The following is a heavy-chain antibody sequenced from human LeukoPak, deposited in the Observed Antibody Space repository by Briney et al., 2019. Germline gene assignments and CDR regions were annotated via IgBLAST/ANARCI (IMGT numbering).Heavy chain of an antibody. CDR1: GGTFSSYA. D-gene: IGHD6-19*01. J-gene: IGHJ6*02. CDR2: IIPILGIA. V-gene: IGHV1-69*04. Sequence: ASVTVSFKASGGTFSSYAISWVRQAPGQGLEWMGRIIPILGIANYAQKFQGRVTITADKSTSTAYMELSSLRPEDTAVYYCARDSGWLSYYYYGMDVWGQGTTVTVSS. CDR3: ARDSGWLSYYYYGMDV.